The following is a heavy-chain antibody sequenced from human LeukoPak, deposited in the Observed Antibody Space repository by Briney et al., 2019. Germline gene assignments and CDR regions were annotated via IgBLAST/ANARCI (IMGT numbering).Heavy chain of an antibody. Sequence: PSETLSLTCTVSGGSISSYYWSWIRQPPGKGLEWIGYIYYSGSTNYNPSLKSRVTISVDASKNQFSLKLSSVTAADTAVYYCARGYCTKGVCYTAYYYYYMVVWGKGTTVTVSS. CDR3: ARGYCTKGVCYTAYYYYYMVV. D-gene: IGHD2-8*01. CDR1: GGSISSYY. CDR2: IYYSGST. V-gene: IGHV4-59*01. J-gene: IGHJ6*03.